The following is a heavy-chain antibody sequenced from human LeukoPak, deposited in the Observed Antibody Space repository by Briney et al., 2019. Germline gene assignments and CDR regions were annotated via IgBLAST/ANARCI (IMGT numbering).Heavy chain of an antibody. CDR3: ARELNPRRGVIITPLGY. Sequence: SETLSLTCGVNGGSFSGYYCWSWIRQAPGKGLEWIGEINHTGSTNYNPSLKSRVTMSVDTSKNQFSLKLSSVTAADTAVYYCARELNPRRGVIITPLGYWGQGTVVTVSS. D-gene: IGHD3-10*01. J-gene: IGHJ4*02. CDR2: INHTGST. V-gene: IGHV4-34*01. CDR1: GGSFSGYY.